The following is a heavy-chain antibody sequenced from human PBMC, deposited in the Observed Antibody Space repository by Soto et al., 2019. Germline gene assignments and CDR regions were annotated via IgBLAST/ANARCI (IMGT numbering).Heavy chain of an antibody. D-gene: IGHD1-26*01. V-gene: IGHV3-30*18. CDR3: AKARVRIVGANSFDY. CDR2: ISDDGDKR. Sequence: LRLSCVASRFTFSNYGMPWRVQPPGKGLEWVALISDDGDKRYYADSVRGRLIISRDNSKDTLYLQMNSLGPDDTAVYFCAKARVRIVGANSFDYWGQGTPVTVS. J-gene: IGHJ4*02. CDR1: RFTFSNYG.